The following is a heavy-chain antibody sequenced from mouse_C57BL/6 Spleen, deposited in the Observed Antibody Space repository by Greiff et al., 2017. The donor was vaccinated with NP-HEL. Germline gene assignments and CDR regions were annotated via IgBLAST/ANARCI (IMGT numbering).Heavy chain of an antibody. CDR3: ARSGYYYGGAMDY. CDR2: IYPGDGDT. D-gene: IGHD1-1*01. V-gene: IGHV1-82*01. Sequence: QVQLQQSGPELVKPGASVKISCKASGYAFSSSWMNWVKQRPGKGLEWIGRIYPGDGDTNYNGKFKGKATLTADKSSSTAYMQLSSLTSEDSAVYFCARSGYYYGGAMDYWGQGTSVTVSS. J-gene: IGHJ4*01. CDR1: GYAFSSSW.